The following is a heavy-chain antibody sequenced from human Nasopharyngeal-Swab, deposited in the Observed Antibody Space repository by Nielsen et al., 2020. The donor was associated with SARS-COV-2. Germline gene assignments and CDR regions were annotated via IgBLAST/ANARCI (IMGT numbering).Heavy chain of an antibody. CDR2: ISYDGSNK. J-gene: IGHJ3*02. CDR3: ARSYYDFWSGYYYHGAFDI. D-gene: IGHD3-3*01. Sequence: GESLKISCAASGFTFSSYAMHWVRQAPGKGLEWVAVISYDGSNKYYADSVKGRFTISRDNSKSTLYLQMNSLRAEDTAVYYCARSYYDFWSGYYYHGAFDIWGQGTMVTVSS. CDR1: GFTFSSYA. V-gene: IGHV3-30*04.